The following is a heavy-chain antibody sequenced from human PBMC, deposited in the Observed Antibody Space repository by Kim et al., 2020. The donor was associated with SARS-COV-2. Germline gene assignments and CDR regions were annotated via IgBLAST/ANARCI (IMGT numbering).Heavy chain of an antibody. V-gene: IGHV4-39*01. CDR1: GGSISSSSYY. CDR2: FYYSGST. CDR3: ARHPSWFDP. Sequence: SETLSLTCTVSGGSISSSSYYWGRLRQPPGKGLEWIGSFYYSGSTYYNPSLKSRVTTSVDTSKNQFSLKLSSVTAADTAVYYCARHPSWFDPWGQGTLVTVSS. J-gene: IGHJ5*02.